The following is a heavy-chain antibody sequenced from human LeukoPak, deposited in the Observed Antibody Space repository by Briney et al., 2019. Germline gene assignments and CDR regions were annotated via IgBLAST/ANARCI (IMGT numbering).Heavy chain of an antibody. Sequence: GASVKVSCKASGYTFTSYYMHWVRQAPGQGLEWMGIINPSGGSTSYAQKFQGRVTMTRDTSTSTVYMELSSLRSEDKAVYYCARVPYCSSTSCHTFDYWGQGTLVTVSS. CDR3: ARVPYCSSTSCHTFDY. CDR2: INPSGGST. V-gene: IGHV1-46*01. D-gene: IGHD2-2*01. CDR1: GYTFTSYY. J-gene: IGHJ4*02.